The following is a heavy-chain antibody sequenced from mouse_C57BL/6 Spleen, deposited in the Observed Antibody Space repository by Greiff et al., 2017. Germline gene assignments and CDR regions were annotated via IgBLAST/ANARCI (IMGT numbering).Heavy chain of an antibody. J-gene: IGHJ3*01. CDR2: INPYNGGT. CDR1: GYTFTDYY. CDR3: ARSEGDSGFAY. Sequence: VQLQQSGPVLVKPGASVKMSCKASGYTFTDYYMNWVKQSHGKSLEWIGVINPYNGGTSYNQKFKGKATLTVDTSSSTAYMELNSLTSEDSAVYYGARSEGDSGFAYWGQGTLVTVSA. V-gene: IGHV1-19*01.